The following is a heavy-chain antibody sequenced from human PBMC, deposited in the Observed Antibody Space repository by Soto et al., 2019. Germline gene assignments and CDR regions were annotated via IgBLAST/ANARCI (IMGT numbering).Heavy chain of an antibody. CDR3: VRDQEAGIRGLPFGFDP. J-gene: IGHJ5*02. V-gene: IGHV4-31*03. CDR2: IYYSGST. CDR1: GGSISSGGFY. Sequence: QVQLQESGPGLVKPSQTLSLTCTVSGGSISSGGFYWSWIRQHPGKGLEWIGYIYYSGSTYYNPSLKSRVTISLDTSKNQFSLKLTSVTAADTAMYYCVRDQEAGIRGLPFGFDPWGQGTLVTVSS. D-gene: IGHD6-13*01.